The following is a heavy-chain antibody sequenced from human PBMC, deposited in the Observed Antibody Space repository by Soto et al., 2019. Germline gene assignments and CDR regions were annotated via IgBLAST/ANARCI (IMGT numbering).Heavy chain of an antibody. Sequence: QVQLVQSGAEVKKPGSSVKVSCKASGGTYSSHAITWVRQAPGQGLEWMGGIIPCFGTLSYAQKFQGRVTITADESTSTVYMELSSLRSEDTAVYFCGRALPYGDCDDYYYPMDVWGQGTTVTVSS. CDR2: IIPCFGTL. V-gene: IGHV1-69*01. D-gene: IGHD4-17*01. J-gene: IGHJ6*02. CDR3: GRALPYGDCDDYYYPMDV. CDR1: GGTYSSHA.